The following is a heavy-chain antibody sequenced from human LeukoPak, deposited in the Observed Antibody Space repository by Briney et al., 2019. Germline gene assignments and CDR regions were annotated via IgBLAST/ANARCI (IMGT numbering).Heavy chain of an antibody. CDR1: GFTFSSYN. D-gene: IGHD3-10*01. CDR2: ITSGSSYI. Sequence: GGSLRLSCAASGFTFSSYNMNWVRQAPGKGLEWVSSITSGSSYIYYADSVKGRFTISRDNAKNSLYLQMNSLRAEDTAVYYCARPYYYGSGTYYYYYMDVWGKGTTVTISS. J-gene: IGHJ6*03. CDR3: ARPYYYGSGTYYYYYMDV. V-gene: IGHV3-21*04.